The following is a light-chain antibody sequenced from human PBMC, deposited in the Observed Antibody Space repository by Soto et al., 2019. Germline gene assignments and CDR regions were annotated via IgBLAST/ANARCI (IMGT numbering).Light chain of an antibody. J-gene: IGKJ1*01. Sequence: DIQRTQSPSSLSASVGDRVAITCRASQTISSWLAWYQQKPGKDPKLLIYKASTLKSGVPSRFSGSGSGTEFTLTISRLQTDDFATYECQHYNSYSEAFGQGTKVDIK. CDR3: QHYNSYSEA. V-gene: IGKV1-5*03. CDR1: QTISSW. CDR2: KAS.